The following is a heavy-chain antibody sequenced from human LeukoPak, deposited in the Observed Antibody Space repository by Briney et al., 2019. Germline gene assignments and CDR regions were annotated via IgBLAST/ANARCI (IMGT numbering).Heavy chain of an antibody. CDR1: GFTVSDYS. V-gene: IGHV3-23*01. CDR2: ISGSGSYT. D-gene: IGHD4-17*01. Sequence: GGSLRLSCAASGFTVSDYSMSWVRQAPGKGLEWVSAISGSGSYTDYADSVKGRFTISRDNSKNTLYLQMNSLRADDTAVYYCAKEWGVDYGLRYWGQGTLVTVSS. J-gene: IGHJ4*02. CDR3: AKEWGVDYGLRY.